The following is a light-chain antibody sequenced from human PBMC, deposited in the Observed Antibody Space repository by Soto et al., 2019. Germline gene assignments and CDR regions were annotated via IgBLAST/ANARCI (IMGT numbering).Light chain of an antibody. V-gene: IGKV3-20*01. CDR1: QSVSSSY. CDR3: QHYGSSLWT. CDR2: GAS. Sequence: EIVLTQSPGTPSLSPGERATLSCRPSQSVSSSYLAWYQQKPGQAPRLLIYGASSRATGIPDRFSGSGSGTDFTLTISRLEPEDFAVYYCQHYGSSLWTFGQGTKVDSK. J-gene: IGKJ1*01.